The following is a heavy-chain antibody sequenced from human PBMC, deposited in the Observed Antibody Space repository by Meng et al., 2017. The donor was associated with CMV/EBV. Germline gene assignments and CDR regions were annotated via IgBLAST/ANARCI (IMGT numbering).Heavy chain of an antibody. V-gene: IGHV3-74*01. J-gene: IGHJ4*02. D-gene: IGHD2-21*01. CDR3: ARVVVRSSSGVDY. Sequence: GGSLRLSCAASGFTFSSYWMHWVRQAPGKGLVWVSRINSDGSSTSYADSVKGRFTISRDNAKNTLYLQMNSLRAEDSGIYYCARVVVRSSSGVDYWGQGTLVTVSS. CDR2: INSDGSST. CDR1: GFTFSSYW.